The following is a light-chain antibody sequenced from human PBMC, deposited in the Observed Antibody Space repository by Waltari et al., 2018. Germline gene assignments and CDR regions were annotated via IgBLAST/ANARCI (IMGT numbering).Light chain of an antibody. Sequence: SSQLTQPPPVSVSPGQTATITCSGERLSKTYASWYQQRPGQSPLLVIYQDNKRPSGIPERFSGSGSGNTATLTISGTQVIDEADYYCQSLDGTTIVFGGRTKLTVL. CDR3: QSLDGTTIV. J-gene: IGLJ2*01. CDR1: RLSKTY. CDR2: QDN. V-gene: IGLV3-1*01.